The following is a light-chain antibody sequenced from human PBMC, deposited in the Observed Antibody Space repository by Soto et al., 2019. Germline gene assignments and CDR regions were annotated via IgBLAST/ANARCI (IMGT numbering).Light chain of an antibody. J-gene: IGLJ2*01. CDR1: SSDVGGYKY. CDR2: DVS. CDR3: SSYTAINTVI. V-gene: IGLV2-14*03. Sequence: QSVLTQPASVSGSPGQSITISCTGTSSDVGGYKYVSWYQQQPGKAPKLMIYDVSDRPSGVSNRFSGSKSGNTASLTISGLQAEDEADYYCSSYTAINTVIFGGGTKLTVL.